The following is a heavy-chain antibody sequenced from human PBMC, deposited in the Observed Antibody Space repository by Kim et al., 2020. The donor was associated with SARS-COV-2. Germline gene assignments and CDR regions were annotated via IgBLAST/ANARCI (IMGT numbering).Heavy chain of an antibody. CDR2: ISDRGGSI. CDR3: ARDSPWRISMIPGVTVKYDDMDV. CDR1: GFIFSDYA. J-gene: IGHJ6*02. D-gene: IGHD3-10*01. Sequence: GGSLRLSCAASGFIFSDYAMNWVRQAPGKGLEWVAVISDRGGSINYADSVRGRFTISRDNSKNTLYLQMSSLRAEDTAVYFCARDSPWRISMIPGVTVKYDDMDVWGQGTTVTVS. V-gene: IGHV3-23*01.